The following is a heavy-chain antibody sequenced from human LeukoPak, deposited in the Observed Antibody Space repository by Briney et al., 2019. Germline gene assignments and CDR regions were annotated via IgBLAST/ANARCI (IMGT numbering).Heavy chain of an antibody. Sequence: SETLSLTCTVSGGSISSSSYYWGWIRQPPGKGLEWIGSIYYSGSTYYNPSLKSRVTISVDTSKNQFSLKLSSVTAADTAVYYCARVERSPPVPAATYYFDYWGQGTLVTVSS. V-gene: IGHV4-39*01. CDR1: GGSISSSSYY. J-gene: IGHJ4*02. D-gene: IGHD2-2*01. CDR2: IYYSGST. CDR3: ARVERSPPVPAATYYFDY.